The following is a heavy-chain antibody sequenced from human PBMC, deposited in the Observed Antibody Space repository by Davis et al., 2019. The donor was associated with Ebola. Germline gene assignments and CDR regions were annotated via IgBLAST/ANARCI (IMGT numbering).Heavy chain of an antibody. J-gene: IGHJ6*04. Sequence: AASVQVSCQASGYTFTSHDINWVRQAPGQGLEWMGWISAYIGNTKYAQKLQGRVTMTTDTSTSTAYMELTSLRSDDTAVYYCARAVAGLYYYYGMDVWGKGTTVTVSS. CDR2: ISAYIGNT. V-gene: IGHV1-18*01. D-gene: IGHD6-19*01. CDR1: GYTFTSHD. CDR3: ARAVAGLYYYYGMDV.